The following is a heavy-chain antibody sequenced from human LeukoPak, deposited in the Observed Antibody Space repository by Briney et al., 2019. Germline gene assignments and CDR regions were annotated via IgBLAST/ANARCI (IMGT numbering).Heavy chain of an antibody. J-gene: IGHJ4*02. CDR1: GFTLSSYG. Sequence: GRSLRLSCAASGFTLSSYGMHWVRQAPGKGLEGVAVIWYDGSNKYYADSVKGRFTISRDNSKNTLYLQMNSLRAEDTAVYYCAREGKFTMVRGVIIPPIDYWGQGTLVTVSS. V-gene: IGHV3-33*01. D-gene: IGHD3-10*01. CDR3: AREGKFTMVRGVIIPPIDY. CDR2: IWYDGSNK.